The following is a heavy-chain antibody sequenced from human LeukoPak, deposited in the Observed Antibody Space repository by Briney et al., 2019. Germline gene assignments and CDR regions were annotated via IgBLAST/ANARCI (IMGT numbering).Heavy chain of an antibody. Sequence: PSETLSLTCTVSGGSISSYYWSWIRQPAGKGLEWIGRIYTSGSTSYNPSLKSRVTISVDTSKNQFSLKLSSVTAADTAFYYCARQYSTNWYDDRGWFDPWGQGTLVTVSS. J-gene: IGHJ5*02. CDR1: GGSISSYY. CDR2: IYTSGST. CDR3: ARQYSTNWYDDRGWFDP. D-gene: IGHD6-13*01. V-gene: IGHV4-4*07.